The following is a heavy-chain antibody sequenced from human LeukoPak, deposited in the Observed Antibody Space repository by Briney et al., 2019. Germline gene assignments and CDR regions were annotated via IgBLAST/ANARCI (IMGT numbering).Heavy chain of an antibody. CDR3: ARGLYSGYDRTTYYFDY. D-gene: IGHD5-12*01. Sequence: PGRSLRLSPAPSGFTFSSYSMNSVPQTPGKGLEWVSSISSSSSYMYYADSVKGRFTISRDNAKNPLYLQMNSLRAEDAAVYYCARGLYSGYDRTTYYFDYWGQGTLVTVSS. V-gene: IGHV3-21*01. J-gene: IGHJ4*02. CDR2: ISSSSSYM. CDR1: GFTFSSYS.